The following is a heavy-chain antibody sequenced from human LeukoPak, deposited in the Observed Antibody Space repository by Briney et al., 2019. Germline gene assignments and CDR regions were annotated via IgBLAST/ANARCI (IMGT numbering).Heavy chain of an antibody. V-gene: IGHV3-23*01. CDR3: AKGPVDIGPAFAF. Sequence: GGSLRLSCAASGFTFSSYAMSWVRQAPGRGLEWVSSISQNGRTTYYPDSVRGRLTISRDNSKNTLYLQMNSLRAEDTALYYCAKGPVDIGPAFAFWGPGTMVTVSS. CDR2: ISQNGRTT. CDR1: GFTFSSYA. J-gene: IGHJ3*01. D-gene: IGHD6-19*01.